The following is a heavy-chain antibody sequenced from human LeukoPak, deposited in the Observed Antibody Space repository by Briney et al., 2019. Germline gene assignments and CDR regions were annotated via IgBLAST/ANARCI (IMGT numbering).Heavy chain of an antibody. CDR1: GGSVTSGNYY. CDR2: IYTDGGA. J-gene: IGHJ4*02. V-gene: IGHV4-61*02. CDR3: AREPPGY. Sequence: SETLSLTCSVSGGSVTSGNYYWNWIRQPAGKGLEWIGRIYTDGGASYNPSLKSRVTISIDASKNQFSLKLSSVTAADTAVYYCAREPPGYWGQGILVTVSS.